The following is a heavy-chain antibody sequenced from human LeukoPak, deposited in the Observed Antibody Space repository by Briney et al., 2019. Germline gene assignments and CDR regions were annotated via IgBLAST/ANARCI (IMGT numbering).Heavy chain of an antibody. CDR2: IWYDGSNK. Sequence: GRSLRLSCAASGFTFSSYGMHWVRQAPGKGLEWVAVIWYDGSNKYYADSVKGRFTISRDNSKNTLDLQMNSLRAEDTAVYYCARGWAYYYDSSGYYLSYYFDYWGQGTLVTVSS. CDR1: GFTFSSYG. D-gene: IGHD3-22*01. CDR3: ARGWAYYYDSSGYYLSYYFDY. V-gene: IGHV3-33*01. J-gene: IGHJ4*02.